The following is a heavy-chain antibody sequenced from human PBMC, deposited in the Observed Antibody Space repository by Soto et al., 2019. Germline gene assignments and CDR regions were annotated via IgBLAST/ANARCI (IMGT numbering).Heavy chain of an antibody. V-gene: IGHV4-39*01. CDR1: VGSISSSSYY. J-gene: IGHJ4*02. D-gene: IGHD6-19*01. CDR3: AILGGAVDGTQFEY. CDR2: IYYSGST. Sequence: SETLSLTCTFSVGSISSSSYYCGWIRQPPWKGLEWIGSIYYSGSTYYNPSLKSRVTISVDTSKNQFSLKLSSVTAADTAVYYCAILGGAVDGTQFEYWGQGTLFTVSS.